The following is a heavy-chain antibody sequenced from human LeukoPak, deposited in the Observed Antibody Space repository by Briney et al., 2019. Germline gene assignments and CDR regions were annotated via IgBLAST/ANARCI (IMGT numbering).Heavy chain of an antibody. V-gene: IGHV1-46*01. D-gene: IGHD1-26*01. CDR3: ARDSLYSGSYYYYYYMDV. J-gene: IGHJ6*03. Sequence: ASVKVSCKASGYTFTSYYMHWVRQAPGQGLEWMGIINPSGGSTSYAQKFQGRVTMTRDMSTSTVYTELSSLRSEDTAVYYCARDSLYSGSYYYYYYMDVWGKGTTVTVSS. CDR1: GYTFTSYY. CDR2: INPSGGST.